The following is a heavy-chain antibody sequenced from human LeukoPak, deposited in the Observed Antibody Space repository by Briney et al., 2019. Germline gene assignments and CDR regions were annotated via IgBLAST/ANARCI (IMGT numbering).Heavy chain of an antibody. CDR3: ARETHDPTLVRGVVDY. V-gene: IGHV4-59*12. CDR1: GGSISSYY. CDR2: IYYSGST. Sequence: PSETLSLTCTVSGGSISSYYWSWIRQPPGKGLEWIGYIYYSGSTNYNPSLKSRVTISVDTSKNQFSLKLRSVTAADTAVYYCARETHDPTLVRGVVDYWGRGTLVTVSS. J-gene: IGHJ4*02. D-gene: IGHD3-10*01.